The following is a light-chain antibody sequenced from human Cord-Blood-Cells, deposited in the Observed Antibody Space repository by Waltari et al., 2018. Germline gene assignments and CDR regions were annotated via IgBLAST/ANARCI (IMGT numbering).Light chain of an antibody. CDR2: EVS. CDR1: SSDVGGYNY. Sequence: QSALTQPPSASGSPGQSVTISCTGTSSDVGGYNYVSWYQQHPGKAPKLIIYEVSTRLSGVPDLFSGSKSGNPSSLTVSGLQAEDEADYYCSSYAGSNNFVFGTGTKVTVL. V-gene: IGLV2-8*01. J-gene: IGLJ1*01. CDR3: SSYAGSNNFV.